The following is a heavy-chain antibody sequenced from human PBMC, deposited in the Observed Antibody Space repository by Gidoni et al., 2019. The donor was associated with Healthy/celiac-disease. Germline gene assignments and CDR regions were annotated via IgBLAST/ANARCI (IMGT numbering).Heavy chain of an antibody. CDR2: MNPNNGDT. D-gene: IGHD3-10*01. CDR1: GYTFTSYD. V-gene: IGHV1-8*01. J-gene: IGHJ4*02. Sequence: QVQLGQSGAEVKAPGASVKVSCKTSGYTFTSYDINWGRQATGQRLEWMGWMNPNNGDTGYTQKFQGRVTMTRTTSVSTAYMELSSLRSEDTAVYYCARISMVRGVAPAGDYWGQGTLVTVSS. CDR3: ARISMVRGVAPAGDY.